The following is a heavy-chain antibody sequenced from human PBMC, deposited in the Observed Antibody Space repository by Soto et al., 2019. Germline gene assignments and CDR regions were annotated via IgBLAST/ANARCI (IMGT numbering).Heavy chain of an antibody. Sequence: PSDTLSLTCTVSGGAISSYYWSGIRQPPGKGLEWIGYIYYSGSTNYNPSLKSRVTISVDTSKNQLSLKLSSVTAADTAVYYCARRYGYYFDYWGQGTLVTVS. D-gene: IGHD4-17*01. CDR1: GGAISSYY. V-gene: IGHV4-59*08. CDR2: IYYSGST. J-gene: IGHJ4*02. CDR3: ARRYGYYFDY.